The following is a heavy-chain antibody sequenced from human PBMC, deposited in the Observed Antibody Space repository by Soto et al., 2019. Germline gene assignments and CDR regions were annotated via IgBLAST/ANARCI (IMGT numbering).Heavy chain of an antibody. CDR2: IYYSGST. CDR1: GGSISSCY. CDR3: ARDRADGYPIYYYYGMDV. Sequence: SETLSLTCTVSGGSISSCYWSWIRQPPGKGLEWIGYIYYSGSTNYNPSLKSRVTISVDTSKNQFSLKLSSVTAADTAVYYCARDRADGYPIYYYYGMDVWGQGTTVTVSS. V-gene: IGHV4-59*01. J-gene: IGHJ6*02. D-gene: IGHD5-12*01.